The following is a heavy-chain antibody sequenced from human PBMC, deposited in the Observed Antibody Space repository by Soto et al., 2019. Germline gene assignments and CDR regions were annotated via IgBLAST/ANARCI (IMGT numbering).Heavy chain of an antibody. D-gene: IGHD6-13*01. Sequence: QVQLVESGGGVVQPGRSLRLSCAASGFTFSSYGMQWVRQAPGKGLEWVAVIWYDGSNKYYADSVKGRFTISRDNSKNTLYLQMNSLRAEDTAVYYCARDRSSWYLWDLGYWGQGTLVTVSS. V-gene: IGHV3-33*01. CDR3: ARDRSSWYLWDLGY. J-gene: IGHJ4*02. CDR2: IWYDGSNK. CDR1: GFTFSSYG.